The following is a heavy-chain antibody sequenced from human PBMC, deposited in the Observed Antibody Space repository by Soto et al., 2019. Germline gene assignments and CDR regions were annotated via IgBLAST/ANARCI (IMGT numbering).Heavy chain of an antibody. J-gene: IGHJ4*02. CDR2: IYWDDDK. V-gene: IGHV2-5*02. Sequence: QITLKESGPTLVKPTQTLTLTCTFSGFSLSTSGVGVGWIRQPPGKALEWLALIYWDDDKRYSPSLKSRLTITKDPSKNQVVLTMTNMDPVDTATYYCAHSLGIGAAGYFDYWGQGTLVTVSS. CDR3: AHSLGIGAAGYFDY. CDR1: GFSLSTSGVG. D-gene: IGHD6-13*01.